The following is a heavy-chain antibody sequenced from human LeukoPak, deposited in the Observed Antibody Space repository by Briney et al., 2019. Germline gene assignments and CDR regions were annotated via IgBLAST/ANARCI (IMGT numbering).Heavy chain of an antibody. CDR1: GYTFSGYY. J-gene: IGHJ4*02. CDR2: INPNSGDT. Sequence: ASVKVSCKASGYTFSGYYIHWVRQAPGQGLEWMGWINPNSGDTNYAQKFQGRVTMTRDTSISTAYMELSRLRSDDTAVYYCARGPIAVAGYFDYWGQGTLVTVSS. CDR3: ARGPIAVAGYFDY. V-gene: IGHV1-2*02. D-gene: IGHD6-19*01.